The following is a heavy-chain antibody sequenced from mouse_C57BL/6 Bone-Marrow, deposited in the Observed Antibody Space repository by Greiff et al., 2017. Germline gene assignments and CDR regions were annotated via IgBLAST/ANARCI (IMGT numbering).Heavy chain of an antibody. D-gene: IGHD2-5*01. CDR1: GFTFSSYG. Sequence: EVNVVESGGDLVKPGGSLKLSCAASGFTFSSYGMSWVRQTPDKRLEWVATISSGGSYTYYPDSVKGRFTISRDNAKNTLYLQMSSLKSEDTAMYYCARQRSNPTWFAYWGQGTLVTVSA. CDR2: ISSGGSYT. CDR3: ARQRSNPTWFAY. V-gene: IGHV5-6*01. J-gene: IGHJ3*01.